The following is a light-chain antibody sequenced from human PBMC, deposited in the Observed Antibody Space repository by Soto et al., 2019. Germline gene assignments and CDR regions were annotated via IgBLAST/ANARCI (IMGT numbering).Light chain of an antibody. CDR2: EVA. V-gene: IGLV2-14*03. Sequence: QSALTQTASVSGSPGQSITMSCTGTSSDVGGYNFVSWYQQHPGKAPKLIVHEVANRLSGVSGRFSGSKSGNTAFLTISGLQAEDEAVYYCSSYGGYNNVIFGGGTQLTVL. CDR3: SSYGGYNNVI. J-gene: IGLJ2*01. CDR1: SSDVGGYNF.